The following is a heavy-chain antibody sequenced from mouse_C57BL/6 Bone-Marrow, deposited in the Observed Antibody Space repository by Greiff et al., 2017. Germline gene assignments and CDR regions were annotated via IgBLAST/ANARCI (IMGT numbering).Heavy chain of an antibody. CDR3: ARWGYLFYAMDY. V-gene: IGHV1-80*01. J-gene: IGHJ4*01. Sequence: VQLQQSGAELVKPGASVKISCKASGYAFSSYWMNWVKQRPGKGLEWIGQIYPGDGDPNYNGKFKGKATLTADQSSSTAYMQLRSLTSEDSAVYFCARWGYLFYAMDYWGQRTSVTVSS. CDR2: IYPGDGDP. D-gene: IGHD2-2*01. CDR1: GYAFSSYW.